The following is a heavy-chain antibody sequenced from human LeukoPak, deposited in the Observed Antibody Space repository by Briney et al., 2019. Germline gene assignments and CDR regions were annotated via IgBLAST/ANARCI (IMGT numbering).Heavy chain of an antibody. CDR3: ARVLGYCSSTSCSQYYYYGMDV. CDR2: IYYSGST. Sequence: SETLSLTCTVSGGSISSYYWSWIRQPPGKGLEWIGYIYYSGSTNYNPSLKSRVTISVDTSKNQFSLKLSSVTAADTAAYYCARVLGYCSSTSCSQYYYYGMDVWGQGTTVTVSS. J-gene: IGHJ6*02. V-gene: IGHV4-59*01. D-gene: IGHD2-2*01. CDR1: GGSISSYY.